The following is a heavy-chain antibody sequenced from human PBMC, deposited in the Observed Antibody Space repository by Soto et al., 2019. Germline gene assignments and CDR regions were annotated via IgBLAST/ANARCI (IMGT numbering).Heavy chain of an antibody. J-gene: IGHJ6*02. V-gene: IGHV4-30-4*01. CDR3: ARDFWSGSRGAYYCGIDV. CDR1: GGSISSGDCY. Sequence: SETLSLTCTVSGGSISSGDCYWSWIRQPPGKGLEWIGYIYYSGSTYYNPSLKSRVTISVDTSKNQFSLKLSSVTAADTAVYYCARDFWSGSRGAYYCGIDVWGQGTTVTVSS. CDR2: IYYSGST. D-gene: IGHD3-3*01.